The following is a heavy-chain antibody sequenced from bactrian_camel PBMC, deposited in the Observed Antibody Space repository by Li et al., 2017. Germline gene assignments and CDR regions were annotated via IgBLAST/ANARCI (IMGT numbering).Heavy chain of an antibody. Sequence: HVQLVESGGASVESGGSLRLSCEVSGAFEGTNCIGWFRQYPGKEREGVAQMYSGESSTYYADSVKGRFTISHDNAKNTYYLEMNSLKSEDTALYYCAAASTGWFGFWDYWGKGTQVTVS. J-gene: IGHJ4*01. CDR1: GAFEGTNC. CDR2: MYSGESST. D-gene: IGHD7*01. CDR3: AAASTGWFGFWDY. V-gene: IGHV3S54*01.